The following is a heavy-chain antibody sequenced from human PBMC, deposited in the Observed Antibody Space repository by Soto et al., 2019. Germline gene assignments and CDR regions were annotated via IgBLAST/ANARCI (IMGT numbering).Heavy chain of an antibody. Sequence: QLVETGGGLIQPGTSLTLSCAASGFSVSRNYMTWVRQATGKGLEWVSFVYSGGATFYADSVKGRFILSRDDSQNTMYLQRNNLRAEDTAVYYCARGPGRLWGRGTLVTVAS. J-gene: IGHJ4*02. CDR2: VYSGGAT. CDR3: ARGPGRL. V-gene: IGHV3-53*02. CDR1: GFSVSRNY. D-gene: IGHD3-10*01.